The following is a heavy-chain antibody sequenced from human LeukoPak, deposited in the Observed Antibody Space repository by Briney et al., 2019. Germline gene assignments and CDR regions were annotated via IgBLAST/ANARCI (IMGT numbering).Heavy chain of an antibody. CDR2: ISAYNCNT. CDR3: ARVSSGWFPIDY. Sequence: ASVKVSCKASGYTFTSYGISWVRQAPGQGLEWMGWISAYNCNTNYAQKLQGRVTMTTDTSTSTAYMELRSLRSNDTAVYYCARVSSGWFPIDYWDQGTLVTVSS. D-gene: IGHD6-19*01. J-gene: IGHJ4*02. CDR1: GYTFTSYG. V-gene: IGHV1-18*01.